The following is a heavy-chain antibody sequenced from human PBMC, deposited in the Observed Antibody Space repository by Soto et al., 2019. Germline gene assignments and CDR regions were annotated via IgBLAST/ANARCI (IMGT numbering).Heavy chain of an antibody. J-gene: IGHJ4*02. Sequence: QVQLVESGGGVVQPGRSLRLSCAASGFTFSSYAMHWVRQAPGKGLEWVAVISYDGSNKYYADSVKGRFTISRDNSKNTLYLQMNSLRAEDMAVYCCARAKLVILNYFDYWGQGTLVTVSS. CDR3: ARAKLVILNYFDY. V-gene: IGHV3-30-3*01. CDR1: GFTFSSYA. CDR2: ISYDGSNK. D-gene: IGHD3-9*01.